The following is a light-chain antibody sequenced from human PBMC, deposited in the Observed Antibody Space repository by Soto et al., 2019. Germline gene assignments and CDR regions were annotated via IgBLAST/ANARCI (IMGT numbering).Light chain of an antibody. CDR3: QHYNNWPPWT. V-gene: IGKV3-15*01. J-gene: IGKJ1*01. Sequence: EIVMTQSPATLSVSPGERATLSCRASQSISSNLAWYQQKPGQAPRLLMYATSTRATGIPAGFRGSGSGTEFTLTISSLQSEDFAVYYCQHYNNWPPWTFGQGTKVEIK. CDR1: QSISSN. CDR2: ATS.